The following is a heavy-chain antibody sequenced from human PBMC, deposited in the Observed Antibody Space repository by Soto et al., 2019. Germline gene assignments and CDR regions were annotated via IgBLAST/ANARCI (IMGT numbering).Heavy chain of an antibody. D-gene: IGHD6-13*01. CDR2: ISYDGSSK. CDR1: GFTFSSYG. J-gene: IGHJ5*02. CDR3: GKAAYSSSWYENWLDP. V-gene: IGHV3-30*18. Sequence: QVQLVESGGGVVQPGRSLRLSCAASGFTFSSYGMHWVRQAPGKGLEWVAGISYDGSSKYYADSVKGRFTISRDNPKKQLYLQMNSLRAEATAGYYCGKAAYSSSWYENWLDPWGQGTLVTVSS.